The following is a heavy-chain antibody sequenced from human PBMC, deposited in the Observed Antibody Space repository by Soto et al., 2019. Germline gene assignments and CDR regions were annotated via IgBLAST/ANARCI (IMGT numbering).Heavy chain of an antibody. CDR1: GFTVSSNY. J-gene: IGHJ4*02. V-gene: IGHV3-53*01. CDR3: ARAKDGYYFDY. CDR2: IYSGGST. Sequence: GSLRLSCAASGFTVSSNYMSWVRQAPGKGLEWVSVIYSGGSTYYADSVKGRFTISRDNSKNTLYLQMNSLRAEDTAVYYCARAKDGYYFDYWGQGTLVTSPQ. D-gene: IGHD5-12*01.